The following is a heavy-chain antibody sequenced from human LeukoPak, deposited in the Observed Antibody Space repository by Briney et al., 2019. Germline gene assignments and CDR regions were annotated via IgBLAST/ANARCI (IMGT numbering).Heavy chain of an antibody. Sequence: GGSLRLSCAASGFTFNSYAMSWVRQAPGKGLEWVSAVSRSGSTTYYADSVKGLFSISRDNPKSTLYLQMNNLRAEDTAVYFCAKGPARLTTVTPFDYWGQGTLVTVSS. CDR3: AKGPARLTTVTPFDY. V-gene: IGHV3-23*05. CDR1: GFTFNSYA. J-gene: IGHJ4*02. CDR2: VSRSGSTT. D-gene: IGHD4-17*01.